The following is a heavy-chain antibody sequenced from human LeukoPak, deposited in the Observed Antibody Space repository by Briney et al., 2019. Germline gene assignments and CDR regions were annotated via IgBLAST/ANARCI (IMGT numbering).Heavy chain of an antibody. J-gene: IGHJ3*02. V-gene: IGHV3-9*01. CDR3: ARVGYTYGFLGAFDI. D-gene: IGHD3/OR15-3a*01. CDR2: ISWNSGSI. Sequence: PGGSLRLSCAASGFTFDDYAMHWVRQAPGKGLEWVSGISWNSGSIGYADSVKGRFTISRENSKNTLYVQMNGLRAEDTAVYYCARVGYTYGFLGAFDIWGQGTMVTVSS. CDR1: GFTFDDYA.